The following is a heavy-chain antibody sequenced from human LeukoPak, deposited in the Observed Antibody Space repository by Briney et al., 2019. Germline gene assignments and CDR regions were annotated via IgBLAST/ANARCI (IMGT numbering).Heavy chain of an antibody. CDR1: GFTFSSYA. CDR3: AKDLGYYDSSGYYDY. J-gene: IGHJ4*02. V-gene: IGHV3-23*01. D-gene: IGHD3-22*01. Sequence: GGSLRLSCVASGFTFSSYAMSWVRQAPGKGLEWVSAISGSGGSTYYADSVKGRFTISRDNSKNTLYLQMNSLRAEDTAVYYCAKDLGYYDSSGYYDYWGQGTLVTVSS. CDR2: ISGSGGST.